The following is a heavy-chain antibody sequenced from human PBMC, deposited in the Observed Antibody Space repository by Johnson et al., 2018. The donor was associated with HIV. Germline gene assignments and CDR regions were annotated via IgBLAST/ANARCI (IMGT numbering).Heavy chain of an antibody. CDR3: ARSNWGGYAFDI. D-gene: IGHD7-27*01. CDR1: GISFSSYW. Sequence: VQLVESGGGLVKPGGSLRLSCVASGISFSSYWMHWVRQAPGKGLVWVSRIKSDGTSTNYADSVKGRFTISRDNSKNSLYLQMNSLRAEDTAVYYCARSNWGGYAFDIWGQGTMVTVSS. CDR2: IKSDGTST. J-gene: IGHJ3*02. V-gene: IGHV3-74*02.